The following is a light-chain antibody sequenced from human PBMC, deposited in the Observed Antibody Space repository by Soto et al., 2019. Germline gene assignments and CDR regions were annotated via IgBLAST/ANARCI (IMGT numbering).Light chain of an antibody. Sequence: EIVMTQSPATLSVSPGERVTLFCRASRSFASSYLAWYQQRPGQAPRLLIYAASIRATGVPDRFSGSGSATDFTLTISRLEPEDSAVYFCHQYGSSPPYTFGQGTKLEIK. CDR3: HQYGSSPPYT. V-gene: IGKV3-20*01. CDR2: AAS. J-gene: IGKJ2*01. CDR1: RSFASSY.